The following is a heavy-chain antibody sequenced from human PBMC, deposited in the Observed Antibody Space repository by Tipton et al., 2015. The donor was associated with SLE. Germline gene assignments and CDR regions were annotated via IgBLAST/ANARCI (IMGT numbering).Heavy chain of an antibody. J-gene: IGHJ6*02. CDR2: IYSRGST. Sequence: LRLSCTVSGGSISSGSYYWSWIRQPAGKGLEWLGRIYSRGSTNSNLSLKSRVTISVDTSKSQFSLKLNSVTAADTAVYYCARRGALAAAGVYYYYGMDVWGQGTTVTVSS. CDR1: GGSISSGSYY. V-gene: IGHV4-61*02. D-gene: IGHD6-13*01. CDR3: ARRGALAAAGVYYYYGMDV.